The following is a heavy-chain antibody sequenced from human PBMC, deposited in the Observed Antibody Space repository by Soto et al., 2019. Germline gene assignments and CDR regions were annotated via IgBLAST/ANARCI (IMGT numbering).Heavy chain of an antibody. CDR3: AKKLSGYNPFDY. J-gene: IGHJ4*02. D-gene: IGHD3-3*01. CDR2: ISGSGGTT. CDR1: EFTFSSYT. Sequence: EVQLLESGGGLVQPGESLRLSCAASEFTFSSYTMTWVRQAPGTGLEGVSLISGSGGTTYYADAVKGRFTISRDNSKNTVYLQMNSLRAEDTAIYYCAKKLSGYNPFDYWGQGTLVTVSS. V-gene: IGHV3-23*01.